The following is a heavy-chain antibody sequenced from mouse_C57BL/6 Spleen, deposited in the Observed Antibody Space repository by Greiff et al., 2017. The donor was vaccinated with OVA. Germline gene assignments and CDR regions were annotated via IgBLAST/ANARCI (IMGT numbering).Heavy chain of an antibody. J-gene: IGHJ4*01. V-gene: IGHV1-47*01. CDR3: ASGGYGDYAMDY. Sequence: QVHVKQSGAELVKPGASVKMSCKVSGYTFTTYPIEWMKQNHGKNLEWIGNFNTYNDDTKYNQKFKGKAPLTLEQSSRTVFLEIRRLTSDDSAVYYCASGGYGDYAMDYWGQGTSVTVSS. CDR1: GYTFTTYP. CDR2: FNTYNDDT. D-gene: IGHD2-2*01.